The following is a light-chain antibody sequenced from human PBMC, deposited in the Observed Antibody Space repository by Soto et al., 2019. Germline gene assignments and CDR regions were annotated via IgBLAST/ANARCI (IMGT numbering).Light chain of an antibody. CDR3: QQSYSTPRVT. J-gene: IGKJ5*01. CDR2: AAS. Sequence: DIQMTQSPSSLSASVGDRVTITCRASQSISSYLNWYQQKPGKAPKLLIYAASSLQSGVPSRFSSSGSGTDFTLTISSLQPEDFATYYCQQSYSTPRVTFGQGTLLEIK. CDR1: QSISSY. V-gene: IGKV1-39*01.